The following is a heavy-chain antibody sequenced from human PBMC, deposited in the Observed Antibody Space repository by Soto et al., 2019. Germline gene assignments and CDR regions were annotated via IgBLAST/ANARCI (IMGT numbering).Heavy chain of an antibody. CDR1: GGSISSSSYY. CDR3: ARPGDCSSTSCYDGMDV. Sequence: PSETLSLTCTVSGGSISSSSYYWGWIRQPPGKGLEWIGSIYYSGSTYYNPSLKSRVTISVDTSKNQFSLKLSSVTAADTAVYYCARPGDCSSTSCYDGMDVWGKGTTVTVS. J-gene: IGHJ6*04. CDR2: IYYSGST. V-gene: IGHV4-39*01. D-gene: IGHD2-2*01.